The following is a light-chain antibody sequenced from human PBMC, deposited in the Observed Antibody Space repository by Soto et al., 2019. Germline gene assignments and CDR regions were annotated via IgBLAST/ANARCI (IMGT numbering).Light chain of an antibody. CDR3: CSYAGSYTWV. V-gene: IGLV2-11*01. Sequence: QSVLTQPRSVSGSPGQSVTISCTGTSSDVGGYNYVSWYQQHPGKAPKVMIYDDSKRPSGVPDRFSGSKSGNTASLTISGIQAEDEADYYCCSYAGSYTWVFGGGTKLTVL. CDR1: SSDVGGYNY. CDR2: DDS. J-gene: IGLJ3*02.